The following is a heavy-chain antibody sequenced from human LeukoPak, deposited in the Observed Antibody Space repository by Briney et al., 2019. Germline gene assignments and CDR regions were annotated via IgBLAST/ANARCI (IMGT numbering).Heavy chain of an antibody. J-gene: IGHJ4*02. D-gene: IGHD2-21*01. Sequence: GGSLRLSCAASGFTFSSYGMHWVRQAPGKGLEWVAFIRYDGSNKYYADSVKGRFTISRDNSKNTLHLQMNSLRAEDTSVYYCAKDPTPGFVVVIAIPDYWGQGTLVTVSS. V-gene: IGHV3-30*02. CDR3: AKDPTPGFVVVIAIPDY. CDR2: IRYDGSNK. CDR1: GFTFSSYG.